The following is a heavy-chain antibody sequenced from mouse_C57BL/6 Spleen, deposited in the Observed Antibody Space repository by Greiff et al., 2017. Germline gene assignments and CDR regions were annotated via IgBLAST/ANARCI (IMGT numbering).Heavy chain of an antibody. CDR1: GYTFTSYW. D-gene: IGHD2-4*01. V-gene: IGHV1-69*01. CDR3: ARKGIYYDYDGVDY. CDR2: IDPSDSYT. Sequence: QVQLKQPGAELVMPGASVKLSCKASGYTFTSYWMHWVKQRPGQGLEWIGEIDPSDSYTNYNQKFKGKSTLTVDKSSSTAYMQLSSLTSEDSAVYYCARKGIYYDYDGVDYWGQGTTLTVSS. J-gene: IGHJ2*01.